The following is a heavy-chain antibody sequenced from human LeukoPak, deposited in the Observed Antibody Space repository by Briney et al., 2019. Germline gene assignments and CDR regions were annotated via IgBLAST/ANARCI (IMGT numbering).Heavy chain of an antibody. Sequence: GGSLRLSCVASGFIFGTYSMHWVRQAPGKGLEWVANIKQDGSEKYYVDSVKGRFTISRDNAKNSLYLQMNSLRAEDTAVYYCARRVGATSYFDYWGQGTLVTVSS. CDR2: IKQDGSEK. CDR3: ARRVGATSYFDY. D-gene: IGHD1-26*01. CDR1: GFIFGTYS. V-gene: IGHV3-7*01. J-gene: IGHJ4*02.